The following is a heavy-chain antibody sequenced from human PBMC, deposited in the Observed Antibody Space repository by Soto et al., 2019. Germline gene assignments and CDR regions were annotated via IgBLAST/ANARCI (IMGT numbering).Heavy chain of an antibody. D-gene: IGHD3-22*01. Sequence: EVQLLESGGGLVQPGGSLRLSCAASGFTFSSYAMSWVRQAPGKGLEWVSAISGSGGSTYYADSVKGRFTISRDNSKNTLYLQMNSLRAEDTAVYYCAKAVMVVGRVVVVNYYFDYWGQGTLVTVSS. J-gene: IGHJ4*02. CDR1: GFTFSSYA. V-gene: IGHV3-23*01. CDR2: ISGSGGST. CDR3: AKAVMVVGRVVVVNYYFDY.